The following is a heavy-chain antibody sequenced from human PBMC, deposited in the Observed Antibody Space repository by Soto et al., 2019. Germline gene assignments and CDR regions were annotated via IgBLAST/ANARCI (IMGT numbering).Heavy chain of an antibody. D-gene: IGHD3-3*01. CDR3: ARHGDDFWSGYSGWFDP. CDR2: IYPGDSDT. Sequence: GESLKISCKGPGYSFTSYWVGWVRQMPGKGLEWMGIIYPGDSDTRYSPSFQGQVTISADKSISTAYLQWSSLKASDTAMYYCARHGDDFWSGYSGWFDPWGQGTLVTVSS. CDR1: GYSFTSYW. J-gene: IGHJ5*02. V-gene: IGHV5-51*01.